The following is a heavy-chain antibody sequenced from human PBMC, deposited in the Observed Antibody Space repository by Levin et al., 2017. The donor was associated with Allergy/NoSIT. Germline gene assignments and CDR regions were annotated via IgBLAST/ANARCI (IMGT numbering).Heavy chain of an antibody. CDR3: ARDPMTTVTKYFYYYGMDV. V-gene: IGHV1-2*06. Sequence: ASVKVSCKASGYTFTGYYMHWVRQAPGQGLEWMGRINPNSGGTNYAQKFQGRVTMTRDTSISTAYMELSRLRSDDTAVYYCARDPMTTVTKYFYYYGMDVWGQGTTVTVSS. D-gene: IGHD4-11*01. J-gene: IGHJ6*02. CDR1: GYTFTGYY. CDR2: INPNSGGT.